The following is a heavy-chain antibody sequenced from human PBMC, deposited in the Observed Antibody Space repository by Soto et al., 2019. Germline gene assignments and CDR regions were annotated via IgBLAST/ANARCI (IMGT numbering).Heavy chain of an antibody. V-gene: IGHV1-8*01. D-gene: IGHD3-3*01. Sequence: ASVKVSCKASGYTFTRYDINWVRQATGQGLEWMGWMNPNSGNTGYAQKFQGRVTMTRNTSISTAYMELSSLRSEDTAVYYCARTTFDVLRFLEWLPNYGMDVWGQGTTVTVSS. CDR2: MNPNSGNT. CDR3: ARTTFDVLRFLEWLPNYGMDV. CDR1: GYTFTRYD. J-gene: IGHJ6*02.